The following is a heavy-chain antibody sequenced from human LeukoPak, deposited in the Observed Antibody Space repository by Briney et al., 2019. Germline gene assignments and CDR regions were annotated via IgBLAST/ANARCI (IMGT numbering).Heavy chain of an antibody. Sequence: SETLSLTCTVSGGSISSSSYYWGWIRQPPGKGLEWIGSIYYSGSTYYNPSLKSRVAISVDTSKNQFSLKLSSVTAADTAVYCCARLGYSSSTDYWGQGTLVTVSS. D-gene: IGHD5-18*01. CDR3: ARLGYSSSTDY. CDR2: IYYSGST. J-gene: IGHJ4*02. V-gene: IGHV4-39*01. CDR1: GGSISSSSYY.